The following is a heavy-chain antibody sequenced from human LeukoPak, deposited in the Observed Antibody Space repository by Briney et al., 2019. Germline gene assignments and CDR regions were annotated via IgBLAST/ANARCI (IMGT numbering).Heavy chain of an antibody. V-gene: IGHV3-23*01. D-gene: IGHD3-3*01. CDR1: GFTFPTYS. Sequence: GGSLRLSCVASGFTFPTYSTAWVRQAPGKGLDWVSSINAAGDDMYYADSVKGRFSISRDNLKNTLYLQMHSLRAEDRAIYYCAKGIFGVIHNGIDVWGQGTAVTVSS. CDR3: AKGIFGVIHNGIDV. CDR2: INAAGDDM. J-gene: IGHJ6*02.